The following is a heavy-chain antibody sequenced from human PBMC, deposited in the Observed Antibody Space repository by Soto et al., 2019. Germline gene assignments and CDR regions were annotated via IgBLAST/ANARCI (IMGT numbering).Heavy chain of an antibody. J-gene: IGHJ4*02. Sequence: GASVKVSCKASGYTFTSYGISWVRQAPGQGLEWMGWISAYNGNTNYAQKLQGRVTMTTDTSTSTAYMELRSLRSDDTAVYYCARDRPTIFGVVTSDYWGQGTLVTVSS. D-gene: IGHD3-3*01. V-gene: IGHV1-18*01. CDR2: ISAYNGNT. CDR1: GYTFTSYG. CDR3: ARDRPTIFGVVTSDY.